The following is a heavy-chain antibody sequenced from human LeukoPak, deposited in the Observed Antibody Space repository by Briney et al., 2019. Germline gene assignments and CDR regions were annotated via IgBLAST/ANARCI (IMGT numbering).Heavy chain of an antibody. CDR3: ARGYSAYYYYYYMDV. CDR1: GYTFTSYY. V-gene: IGHV1-46*01. Sequence: ASVKVSCKASGYTFTSYYMHWVRQAPGQGLEWMGIINPSGGNTNYAQKLQGRVTMTTDTSTSTAYMELRSLRSDDTAVYYCARGYSAYYYYYYMDVWGKGTTVTISS. CDR2: INPSGGNT. J-gene: IGHJ6*03. D-gene: IGHD2-21*01.